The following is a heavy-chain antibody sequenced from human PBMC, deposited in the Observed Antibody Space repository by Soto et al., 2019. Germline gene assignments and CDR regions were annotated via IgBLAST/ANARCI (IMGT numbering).Heavy chain of an antibody. CDR1: GYTFTSYG. J-gene: IGHJ1*01. CDR3: ARARSSSWYWYFQH. D-gene: IGHD6-13*01. V-gene: IGHV1-18*01. CDR2: ISAYNGNT. Sequence: VKVSCKASGYTFTSYGISWVRQAPGQGLEWMGWISAYNGNTNYAQKLQGRVTMTTDTSTSTAYMELRSLRSDDTAVYYCARARSSSWYWYFQHWGQGTLVTVSS.